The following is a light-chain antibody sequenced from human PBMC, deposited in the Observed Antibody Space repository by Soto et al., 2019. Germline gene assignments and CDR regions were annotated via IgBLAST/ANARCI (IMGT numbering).Light chain of an antibody. Sequence: EIVLPQSPGTLSLSPGERATLSCRASQSVSSSYLAWYQQNPGQAPRLLIYGAGSRATGIPDRFSGSGSGTDFTLTISRLEPEDVAVYYCQQYYRSPYTFGQGTNREIK. CDR2: GAG. CDR3: QQYYRSPYT. V-gene: IGKV3-20*01. J-gene: IGKJ2*01. CDR1: QSVSSSY.